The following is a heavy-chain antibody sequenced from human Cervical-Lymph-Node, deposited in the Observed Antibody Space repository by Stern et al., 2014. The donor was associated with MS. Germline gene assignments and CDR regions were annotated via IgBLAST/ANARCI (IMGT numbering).Heavy chain of an antibody. CDR3: AREWCSGGSCGWFDA. J-gene: IGHJ5*02. CDR1: GGSVNNGNNY. D-gene: IGHD2-15*01. V-gene: IGHV4-61*01. Sequence: QLQLQESGPGLVKPSETLSLTCSVSGGSVNNGNNYWSWIRQPPGKGPEWIGNIFYSGSTIYNPSLKSRVTISLDTSKNQFSLKLRSVTATDTAVYYCAREWCSGGSCGWFDAWGQGTLVTVSS. CDR2: IFYSGST.